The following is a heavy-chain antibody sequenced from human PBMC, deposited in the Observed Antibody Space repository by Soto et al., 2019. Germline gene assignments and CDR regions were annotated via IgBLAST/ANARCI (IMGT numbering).Heavy chain of an antibody. J-gene: IGHJ6*02. D-gene: IGHD5-12*01. CDR2: ISSSSSYI. Sequence: EVQLVESGGGLVKPGGSLRLSCAASGFTFSSYNMNWVRQAPGKGLEWVSSISSSSSYIYYADSVKGRFTISRDNAKNPLYRQMNSLRAEDTAAYYCASTRRDGYNNYYYYYGMDVWGQGTTVTVSS. V-gene: IGHV3-21*01. CDR3: ASTRRDGYNNYYYYYGMDV. CDR1: GFTFSSYN.